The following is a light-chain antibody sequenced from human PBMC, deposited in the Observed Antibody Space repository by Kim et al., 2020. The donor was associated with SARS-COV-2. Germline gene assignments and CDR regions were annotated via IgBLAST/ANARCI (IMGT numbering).Light chain of an antibody. Sequence: EIVMTQSPGTLSVSPGERVTLSCRASQSISSNLVSYQQKPGQSPPLLIYGASTRATGIPARFSGSGSGTEFTLTISSLQSEDFAIYYCPQYRNSAPFTFGQGTRLEIK. CDR3: PQYRNSAPFT. CDR2: GAS. CDR1: QSISSN. J-gene: IGKJ5*01. V-gene: IGKV3D-15*01.